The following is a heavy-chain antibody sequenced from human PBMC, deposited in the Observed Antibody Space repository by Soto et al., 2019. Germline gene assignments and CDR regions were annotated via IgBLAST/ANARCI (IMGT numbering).Heavy chain of an antibody. J-gene: IGHJ6*02. CDR3: AKEVGGQYLGSGCLV. V-gene: IGHV3-48*01. D-gene: IGHD3-10*01. CDR1: GFTFSSHS. CDR2: IRTTSSHI. Sequence: EVQLVESGGGLVQPGGSLRLSCAVSGFTFSSHSMNWLRQAPGKGLEWVSYIRTTSSHIYYADSVKGRFTISRDNANNLLFLQMHSLRVEDTAIYYCAKEVGGQYLGSGCLVWGQGTTVTVSS.